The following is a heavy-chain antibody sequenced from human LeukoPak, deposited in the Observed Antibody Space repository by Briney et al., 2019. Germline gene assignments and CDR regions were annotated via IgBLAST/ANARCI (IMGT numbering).Heavy chain of an antibody. CDR2: VHLGDSDT. V-gene: IGHV5-51*01. D-gene: IGHD6-13*01. CDR3: ARLGQYTSSWYKYDYFDY. Sequence: GESLKISCKGSGYTITNSWIGWVRQMPGKGLEWVGSVHLGDSDTKYSASYQGQVTMSVDTSITTAYLQWSSLKASDSAMYFCARLGQYTSSWYKYDYFDYWGQGTQVTVSS. CDR1: GYTITNSW. J-gene: IGHJ4*02.